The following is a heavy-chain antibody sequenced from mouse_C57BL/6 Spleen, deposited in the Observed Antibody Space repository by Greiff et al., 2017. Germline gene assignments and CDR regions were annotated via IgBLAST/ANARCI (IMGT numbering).Heavy chain of an antibody. CDR2: IYPRSGNT. V-gene: IGHV1-81*01. D-gene: IGHD1-1*01. Sequence: QVQLKQSGAELARPGASVKLSCKASGYTFTSYGISWVKQRTGQGLEWIGEIYPRSGNTYYNEKFKGKATLTADKSSSTAYMELRSLTSEDSAVYFCARSDYYGSSYDAMDYWGQGTSVTVSS. CDR1: GYTFTSYG. J-gene: IGHJ4*01. CDR3: ARSDYYGSSYDAMDY.